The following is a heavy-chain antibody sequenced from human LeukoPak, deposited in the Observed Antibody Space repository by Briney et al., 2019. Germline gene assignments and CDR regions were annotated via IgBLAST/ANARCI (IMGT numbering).Heavy chain of an antibody. D-gene: IGHD6-13*01. J-gene: IGHJ5*02. V-gene: IGHV4-34*01. CDR1: GGSFSGYY. CDR3: ATFIAAAGSGWFDP. CDR2: INHSGST. Sequence: SETLSLTCAVYGGSFSGYYWSWIRQPPGKGLEWIGEINHSGSTNYNPSLKSRVTISVDTSKNQFSLKLSSVTAADTAVYYCATFIAAAGSGWFDPWGQGTLVTVSS.